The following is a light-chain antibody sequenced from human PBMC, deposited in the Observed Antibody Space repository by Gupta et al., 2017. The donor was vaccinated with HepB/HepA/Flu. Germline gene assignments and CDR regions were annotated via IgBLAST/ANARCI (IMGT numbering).Light chain of an antibody. Sequence: EIVMPQSPATLSVSPGERATLSCWASQDIRTSLAWYQQKPGQAPRLLLFEVSLRATGVPARFSGSGSGTEFTLTISSLQSEDFAIYYCQHYNDWPPWTFGQGTKVEIK. J-gene: IGKJ1*01. CDR3: QHYNDWPPWT. CDR1: QDIRTS. V-gene: IGKV3-15*01. CDR2: EVS.